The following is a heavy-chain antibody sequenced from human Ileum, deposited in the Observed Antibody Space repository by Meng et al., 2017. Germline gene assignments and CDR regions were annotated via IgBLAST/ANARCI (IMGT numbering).Heavy chain of an antibody. Sequence: VRVQESGRGMLSPSGTLSPACAVSTGSISINTSWSWLPNPPGNGLEWIGQISHIGSAYYNPSLMSRVTMSVDKSKSQFSLMLTSVTAADTAIYYCARHGGYSHDFWGQGTLVTVSS. CDR3: ARHGGYSHDF. V-gene: IGHV4-4*02. D-gene: IGHD4-23*01. J-gene: IGHJ4*02. CDR2: ISHIGSA. CDR1: TGSISINTS.